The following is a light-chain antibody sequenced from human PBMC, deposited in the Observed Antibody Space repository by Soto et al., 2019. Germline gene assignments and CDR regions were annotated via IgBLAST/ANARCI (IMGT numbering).Light chain of an antibody. CDR1: QDITND. J-gene: IGKJ1*01. CDR2: AAS. Sequence: AIQMTQSPTSLSASVGDRVTITCRASQDITNDLNWYQQKPGKAPKLLIYAASSLESGVPSRFSGSGSGTDFTLTISSLQPEDFATYYCLQDYNYPRTFGQGT. V-gene: IGKV1-6*01. CDR3: LQDYNYPRT.